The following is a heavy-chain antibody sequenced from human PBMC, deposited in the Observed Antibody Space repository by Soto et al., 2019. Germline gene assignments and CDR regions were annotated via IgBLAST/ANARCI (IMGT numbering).Heavy chain of an antibody. CDR1: GGTFSSYS. D-gene: IGHD1-26*01. V-gene: IGHV1-69*01. CDR2: IIPIFGTA. Sequence: QVQLVQSGAEVKQPGSSVKVSCKASGGTFSSYSINWVRQAPGQGLEWMGEIIPIFGTANYAQKFQGRVTITADESTSTAYMELSSPRSEDTAVYYCARDGGRHSGGIDYWGQGTLVTVSS. CDR3: ARDGGRHSGGIDY. J-gene: IGHJ4*02.